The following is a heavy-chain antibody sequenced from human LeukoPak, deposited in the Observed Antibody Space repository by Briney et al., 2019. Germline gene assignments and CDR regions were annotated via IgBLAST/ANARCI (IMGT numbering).Heavy chain of an antibody. CDR2: INPNSGGT. CDR1: GYTFTGYY. J-gene: IGHJ6*03. CDR3: ARGSYYDSSGNYYYYMDV. D-gene: IGHD3-22*01. Sequence: GASVKVSCKASGYTFTGYYMHWVRQAPGQGLEWMGWINPNSGGTNYAQKFQGRVTMTRDTSISTAYMELSRLRSDNTAVYYCARGSYYDSSGNYYYYMDVWAKGPRSPSP. V-gene: IGHV1-2*02.